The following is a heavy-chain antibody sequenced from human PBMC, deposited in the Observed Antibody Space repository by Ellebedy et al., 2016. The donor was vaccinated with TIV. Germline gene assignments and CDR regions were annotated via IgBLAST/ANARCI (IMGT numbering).Heavy chain of an antibody. CDR1: GETSSSHA. CDR2: IIPILNVV. V-gene: IGHV1-69*04. J-gene: IGHJ4*02. CDR3: ARWGPYSGTFQGPFDF. D-gene: IGHD5-12*01. Sequence: AASVKVSCKASGETSSSHAIIWGRQAPGQGLEWVGRIIPILNVVNYARKFQGRVTITADRSTNIVYLELSSLRSEDTAVYYCARWGPYSGTFQGPFDFWGQGVVVTVSS.